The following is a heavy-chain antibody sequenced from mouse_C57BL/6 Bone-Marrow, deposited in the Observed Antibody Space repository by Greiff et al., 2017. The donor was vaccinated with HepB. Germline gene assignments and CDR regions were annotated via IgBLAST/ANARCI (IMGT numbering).Heavy chain of an antibody. CDR1: GFTFSSYG. CDR3: ARRDSSGYPFDY. Sequence: EVQGVESGGDLVKPGGSLKLSCAASGFTFSSYGMSWVRQTPDKRLEWVATISSGGSYTYYPDSVKGRFTISRDNAKNTLYLQMSSLKSEDTAMYYCARRDSSGYPFDYWGQGTTLTVSS. J-gene: IGHJ2*01. V-gene: IGHV5-6*01. D-gene: IGHD3-2*02. CDR2: ISSGGSYT.